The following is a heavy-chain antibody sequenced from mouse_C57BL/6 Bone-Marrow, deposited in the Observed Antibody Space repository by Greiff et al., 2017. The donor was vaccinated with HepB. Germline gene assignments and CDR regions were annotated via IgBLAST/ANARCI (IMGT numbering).Heavy chain of an antibody. CDR2: ISSGGSYT. Sequence: EVQRVESGGDLVKPGGSLKLSCAASGFTFSSYGMSWVRQTPDKRLEWVATISSGGSYTYYPDSVKGRFTISRDNAKNTLYLQMSSLKSEDTAMYYCARHGTGVDYYGIYWYFDVWGTGTTVTVSS. CDR3: ARHGTGVDYYGIYWYFDV. V-gene: IGHV5-6*01. D-gene: IGHD1-1*01. J-gene: IGHJ1*03. CDR1: GFTFSSYG.